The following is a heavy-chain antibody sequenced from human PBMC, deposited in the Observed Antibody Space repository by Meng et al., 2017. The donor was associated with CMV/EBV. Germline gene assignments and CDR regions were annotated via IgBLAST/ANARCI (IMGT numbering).Heavy chain of an antibody. CDR3: ARGPLGEYSNYDAP. V-gene: IGHV1-2*02. CDR2: INPNSGGT. CDR1: GYTFTGYY. D-gene: IGHD4-11*01. Sequence: QVCRPGAGVTKPGASVKVAGKASGYTFTGYYMHWGRQAPGQGLEWMGWINPNSGGTNYAQKFQGRVTMTRDTSISTAYMELSRLRSDDTAVYYCARGPLGEYSNYDAPWGQGTLVTVSS. J-gene: IGHJ5*02.